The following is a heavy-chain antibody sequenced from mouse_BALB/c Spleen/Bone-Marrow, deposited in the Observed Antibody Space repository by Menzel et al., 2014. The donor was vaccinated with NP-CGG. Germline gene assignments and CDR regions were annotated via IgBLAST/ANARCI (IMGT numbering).Heavy chain of an antibody. CDR1: GFSLSRYS. CDR3: DRNLRDPFAY. Sequence: VMLVESGPGLVAPSQRVPITCTVSGFSLSRYSIHWIRQPPGNGLEWLGMIWGGGSTDYNSALKSRLSISKDNSKSQVFLKMNRLQTDDSAIYYCDRNLRDPFAYWGQGTLVTVSA. V-gene: IGHV2-6-4*01. J-gene: IGHJ3*01. CDR2: IWGGGST.